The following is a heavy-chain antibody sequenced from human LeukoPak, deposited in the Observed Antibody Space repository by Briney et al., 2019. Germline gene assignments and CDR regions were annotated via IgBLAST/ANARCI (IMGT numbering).Heavy chain of an antibody. CDR3: ARDLISGGYSYGHFDY. Sequence: ASVKVSCKASGYTFTSYDINWVRQATGQGLEWMEWMNPDSGNTGYAQKFQGRVTITADESMSTAYMELSSLRSEDTAVYYCARDLISGGYSYGHFDYWGQGTLVTVSS. CDR1: GYTFTSYD. D-gene: IGHD5-18*01. CDR2: MNPDSGNT. J-gene: IGHJ4*02. V-gene: IGHV1-8*01.